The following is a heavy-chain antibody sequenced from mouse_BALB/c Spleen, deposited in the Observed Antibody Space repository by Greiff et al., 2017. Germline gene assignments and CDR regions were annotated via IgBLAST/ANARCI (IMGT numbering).Heavy chain of an antibody. V-gene: IGHV5-9-1*01. CDR1: GFTFSSYA. CDR3: ASSDGGRFAY. Sequence: EVMLVESGGGLVKPGGSLKLSCAASGFTFSSYAMSWVRQTPEKRLEWVATISSGGSYTYYPDSVKGRFTISRDNAKNTLYLQMSSLRSEDTAMYYCASSDGGRFAYWGQGTLVTVSA. J-gene: IGHJ3*01. CDR2: ISSGGSYT. D-gene: IGHD2-3*01.